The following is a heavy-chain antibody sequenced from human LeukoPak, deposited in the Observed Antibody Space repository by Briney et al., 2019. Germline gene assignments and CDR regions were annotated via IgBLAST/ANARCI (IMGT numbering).Heavy chain of an antibody. J-gene: IGHJ3*02. CDR2: IKQDGSEK. Sequence: PGGSLRLSCAASGFTFSSYWMSWVRQAPGKGLEWVANIKQDGSEKYYVDSVKGRFTISRDNAKNSLYLQMNSLRAEDTAVYYCARDYFPGCSGGNCYGVGPDAFDIWGQGTMVTVSS. D-gene: IGHD2-15*01. V-gene: IGHV3-7*01. CDR3: ARDYFPGCSGGNCYGVGPDAFDI. CDR1: GFTFSSYW.